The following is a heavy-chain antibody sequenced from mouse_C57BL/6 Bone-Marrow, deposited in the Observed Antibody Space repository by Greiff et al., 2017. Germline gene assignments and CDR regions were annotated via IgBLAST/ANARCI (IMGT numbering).Heavy chain of an antibody. V-gene: IGHV10-1*01. CDR3: VRHRSGAMDY. CDR2: IRSKSNNYAT. CDR1: GFSFNTYA. Sequence: DAGGGLVQPKGSLKLSCAASGFSFNTYAMNWVRQAPGKGLEWVARIRSKSNNYATYYADSVKDRFTISRDDSESMLYLQMNNLKTEDTAMYYCVRHRSGAMDYWGQGTSVTVSS. J-gene: IGHJ4*01. D-gene: IGHD4-1*01.